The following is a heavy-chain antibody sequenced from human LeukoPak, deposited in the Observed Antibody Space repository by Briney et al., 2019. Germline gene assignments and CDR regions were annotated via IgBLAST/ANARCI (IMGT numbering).Heavy chain of an antibody. Sequence: SETLSLPCAVYGGSFSGYYWSWIRQPPGKGLEWIGEINHSGSTNYNPSLKSRVTISVDTSKNQFSLKLSSVTAADTAVYYCARVQNQGYFDYWGQGTLVTVSS. V-gene: IGHV4-34*01. D-gene: IGHD1-1*01. J-gene: IGHJ4*02. CDR1: GGSFSGYY. CDR3: ARVQNQGYFDY. CDR2: INHSGST.